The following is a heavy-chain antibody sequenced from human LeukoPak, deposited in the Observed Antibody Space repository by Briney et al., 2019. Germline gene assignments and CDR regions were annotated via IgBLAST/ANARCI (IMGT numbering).Heavy chain of an antibody. D-gene: IGHD1-26*01. CDR2: ISYDGSNK. V-gene: IGHV3-30*03. Sequence: GGSLRLSCAASGFTFSSYGMHWVRQAPGKGLEWVAVISYDGSNKYYADSVKGRFTISRDNSKNTLYLQMSSLRSEDTAVYYCARRRLVGATLGAFDIWGQGTMVTVSS. CDR3: ARRRLVGATLGAFDI. J-gene: IGHJ3*02. CDR1: GFTFSSYG.